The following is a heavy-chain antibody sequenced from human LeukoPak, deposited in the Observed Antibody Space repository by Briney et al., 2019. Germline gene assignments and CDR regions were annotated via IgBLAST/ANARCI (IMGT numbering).Heavy chain of an antibody. CDR2: INHSGST. Sequence: SETLSLTCAVYGGSFSGYYWSWIRQPPGKGLEWIGEINHSGSTNYNPSLKSRVTISVDTSKNQFSLKLSSVTAADTAVYYCARGTNRIRPIKNWGQGTLATVSS. CDR1: GGSFSGYY. V-gene: IGHV4-34*01. CDR3: ARGTNRIRPIKN. D-gene: IGHD3-16*01. J-gene: IGHJ4*02.